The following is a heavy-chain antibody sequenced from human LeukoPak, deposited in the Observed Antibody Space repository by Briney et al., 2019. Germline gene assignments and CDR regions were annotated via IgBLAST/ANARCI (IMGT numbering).Heavy chain of an antibody. CDR2: ISAYNGNT. D-gene: IGHD3-3*01. J-gene: IGHJ4*02. V-gene: IGHV1-18*01. CDR3: ARTGRFLEWLSHFDY. CDR1: GYTFTSYG. Sequence: ASVKVSCKASGYTFTSYGISWVRQAPGQGLEWMGWISAYNGNTNYAQKLQGRVTMTTDTSTSTAYTELRSLRSDDTAVYYCARTGRFLEWLSHFDYWGQGTLVTVSS.